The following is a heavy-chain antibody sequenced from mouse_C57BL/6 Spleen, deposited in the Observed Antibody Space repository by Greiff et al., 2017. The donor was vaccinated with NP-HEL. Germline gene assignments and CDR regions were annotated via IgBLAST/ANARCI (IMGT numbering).Heavy chain of an antibody. CDR1: GYTFTSYW. J-gene: IGHJ3*01. D-gene: IGHD2-2*01. Sequence: QVQLQQPGAELVKPGASVKMSCKASGYTFTSYWITWVKQRPGQGLEWIGDIYPGSGSTNYNEKFKSKATLTVDTSSSTAYVQLSSLTSEDSAVYYCARGWDYGYDGFAYWGQGTLVTVSA. CDR3: ARGWDYGYDGFAY. CDR2: IYPGSGST. V-gene: IGHV1-55*01.